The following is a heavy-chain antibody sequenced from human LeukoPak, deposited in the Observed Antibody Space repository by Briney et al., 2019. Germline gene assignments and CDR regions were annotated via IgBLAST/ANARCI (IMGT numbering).Heavy chain of an antibody. J-gene: IGHJ3*02. D-gene: IGHD3-22*01. V-gene: IGHV4-59*12. CDR2: IYYSGST. CDR3: ARKSFTMIVEDAFDI. Sequence: SETLSLTCTVSGGSISGYYWSWIRQPPGKGLEWIAYIYYSGSTNYNPSLKSRATISVDRSKNQFSLKLSSVTAADTAVYYCARKSFTMIVEDAFDIWGQGTMVTVSS. CDR1: GGSISGYY.